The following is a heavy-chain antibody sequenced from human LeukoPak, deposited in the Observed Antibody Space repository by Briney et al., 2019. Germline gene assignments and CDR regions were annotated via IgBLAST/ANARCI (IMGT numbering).Heavy chain of an antibody. D-gene: IGHD2-2*03. CDR3: AKDSHWILFDD. CDR1: GFTFSSYA. CDR2: ISYDGSNK. J-gene: IGHJ4*02. V-gene: IGHV3-30*04. Sequence: GGSLRLSCAASGFTFSSYAMHWVRQAPGKGLEWVAVISYDGSNKYYADSVKGRFTISRDNSKNTLYLQMNSLRDEDTAVYYCAKDSHWILFDDWGQGTLVTVSS.